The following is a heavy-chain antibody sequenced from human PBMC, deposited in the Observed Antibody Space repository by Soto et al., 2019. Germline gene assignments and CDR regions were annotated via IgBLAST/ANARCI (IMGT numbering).Heavy chain of an antibody. CDR2: ISGSGGGT. D-gene: IGHD1-26*01. Sequence: GGSLRLSCAASGFTFSSYAMTWVRQTPGKGLEWVSGISGSGGGTYYADSVKGRFTISRDSSKSTLYLQMNGLRAGDTAVYYCAKVSLGATTITDYYYYGMDVWGQGTTVTVYS. J-gene: IGHJ6*02. CDR3: AKVSLGATTITDYYYYGMDV. V-gene: IGHV3-23*01. CDR1: GFTFSSYA.